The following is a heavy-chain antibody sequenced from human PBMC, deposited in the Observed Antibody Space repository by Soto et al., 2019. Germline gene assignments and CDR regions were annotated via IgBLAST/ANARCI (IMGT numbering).Heavy chain of an antibody. V-gene: IGHV4-34*01. CDR1: GGSFSGYY. CDR2: LNHSGST. J-gene: IGHJ4*02. CDR3: ASSSVPGVPAYYFDY. D-gene: IGHD2-2*01. Sequence: QVQLQQWGAGLLKPSETLSPTCAVYGGSFSGYYWSWIRQPPGKGLEWIGELNHSGSTNYNPSLKSRVTRSVDTSKNQCSLKLSSVTAADTAVYYCASSSVPGVPAYYFDYWGQGTLVTVS.